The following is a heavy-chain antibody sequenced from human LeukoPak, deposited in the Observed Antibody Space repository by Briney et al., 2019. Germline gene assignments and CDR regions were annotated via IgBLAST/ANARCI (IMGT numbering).Heavy chain of an antibody. CDR3: ARSIAAAGHRYLDY. J-gene: IGHJ4*02. D-gene: IGHD6-13*01. Sequence: PGGSLRLSCAASGFTFSNYDMYWVRQATGKGLEWLSGIGTGGDTYYLGSVKGRFTISRDNDENSLYLQVNSLGAGDTAVYYCARSIAAAGHRYLDYWGQGTLVTVSS. V-gene: IGHV3-13*01. CDR1: GFTFSNYD. CDR2: IGTGGDT.